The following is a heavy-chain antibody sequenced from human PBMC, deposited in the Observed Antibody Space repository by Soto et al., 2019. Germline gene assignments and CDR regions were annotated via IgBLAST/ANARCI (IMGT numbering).Heavy chain of an antibody. V-gene: IGHV4-4*07. Sequence: PSETLSLTCTVSGGYISNYFCNWIRQPAGKGLEWIGRIDNSGSTNYNPSLKSRITMSADTSRNQFSLKLNSVTAADTAVYYCARGGQDFWSGTFDYWGQGALVTVSS. J-gene: IGHJ4*02. D-gene: IGHD3-3*01. CDR1: GGYISNYF. CDR2: IDNSGST. CDR3: ARGGQDFWSGTFDY.